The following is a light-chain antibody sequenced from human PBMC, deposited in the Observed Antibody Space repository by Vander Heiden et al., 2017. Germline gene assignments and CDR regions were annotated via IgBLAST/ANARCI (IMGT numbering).Light chain of an antibody. V-gene: IGKV1-5*03. J-gene: IGKJ2*01. CDR1: QSISIW. CDR3: QHYNNFPYT. Sequence: DIQMTQSPSTLSASAGDRVTITCRASQSISIWLAWYQQKPGQAPNLLIYKASNLETGVPSRFSGSGSGTDFTLTISSLQPEDVATYYCQHYNNFPYTFAQGTKLEIK. CDR2: KAS.